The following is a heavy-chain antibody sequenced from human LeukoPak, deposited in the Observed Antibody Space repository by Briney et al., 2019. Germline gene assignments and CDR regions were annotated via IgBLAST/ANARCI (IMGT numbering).Heavy chain of an antibody. V-gene: IGHV1-2*06. CDR3: ASSAMTTVTTKGDC. J-gene: IGHJ4*02. CDR1: GYTFTGYY. CDR2: INPNSGGT. D-gene: IGHD4-17*01. Sequence: ASVKVSCKASGYTFTGYYMHWVRQAPGQGLEWMGRINPNSGGTNYAQKFQGRVTMTRDTSISTAYMELSRLRSDDTAVYYCASSAMTTVTTKGDCWGQGTLVTVSS.